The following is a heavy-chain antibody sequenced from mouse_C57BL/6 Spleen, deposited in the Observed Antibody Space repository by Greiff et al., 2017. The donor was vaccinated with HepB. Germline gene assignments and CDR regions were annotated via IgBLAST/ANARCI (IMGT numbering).Heavy chain of an antibody. V-gene: IGHV5-6*01. D-gene: IGHD2-3*01. J-gene: IGHJ1*03. Sequence: EVQVVESGGDLVKPGGSLKLSCAASGFTFSSYGMSWVRQTPDKRLEWVATISSGGSYTYYPDSVKGRFTISRDNATNTLYLQMSSLTSEDTAMYYCARQGDGYYWYFDVWGTGTTVTVSS. CDR2: ISSGGSYT. CDR1: GFTFSSYG. CDR3: ARQGDGYYWYFDV.